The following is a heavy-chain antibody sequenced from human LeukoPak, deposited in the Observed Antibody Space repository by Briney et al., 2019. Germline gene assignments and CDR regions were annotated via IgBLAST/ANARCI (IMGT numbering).Heavy chain of an antibody. Sequence: SVKVSCRASGSTFTASAVQWVRQARGQRLEWIGWIVLGSGNTNSAPKFQGRVAFTRDMSTGTAYMDLGSLRSGDTAVYYCANLPTYCSSTACYAPFDYWGQGTLVTVSS. V-gene: IGHV1-58*01. D-gene: IGHD2-2*01. CDR1: GSTFTASA. J-gene: IGHJ4*02. CDR2: IVLGSGNT. CDR3: ANLPTYCSSTACYAPFDY.